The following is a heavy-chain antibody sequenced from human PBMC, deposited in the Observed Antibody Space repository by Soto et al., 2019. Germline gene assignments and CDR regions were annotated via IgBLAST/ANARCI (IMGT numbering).Heavy chain of an antibody. Sequence: QVQLQQWGAGLLKPSETLSLTCAVYGGSFSGYYWSWIRQPPGKGLEWMGEINHSGSTNYNPSLKSRVTISVDTSKNQFSLKLSSVTAADTAVYYCARDHRDEAKQWLVRYFDYWGQGTLVTVSS. D-gene: IGHD6-19*01. CDR3: ARDHRDEAKQWLVRYFDY. J-gene: IGHJ4*02. CDR1: GGSFSGYY. CDR2: INHSGST. V-gene: IGHV4-34*01.